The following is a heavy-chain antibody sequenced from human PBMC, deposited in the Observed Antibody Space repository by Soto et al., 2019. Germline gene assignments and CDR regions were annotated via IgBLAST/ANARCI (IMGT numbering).Heavy chain of an antibody. D-gene: IGHD4-17*01. V-gene: IGHV3-74*01. CDR2: IKSDGTST. J-gene: IGHJ6*02. CDR1: GFTFSSYW. Sequence: EVQLVESGGGLVQPGGSLRLSCAASGFTFSSYWMHWVRQAPGKGLVWVSRIKSDGTSTNYADSVKGRFTISRDNARNTLYLQMNSLRAEDTAVYYCARPYGVYAWGMDFWGQGTTVTVSS. CDR3: ARPYGVYAWGMDF.